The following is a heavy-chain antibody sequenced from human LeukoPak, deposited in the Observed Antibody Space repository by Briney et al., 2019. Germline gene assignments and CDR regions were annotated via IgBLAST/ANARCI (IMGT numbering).Heavy chain of an antibody. CDR3: ARGIGFLDPLGY. Sequence: ASVKVSCKASGYTFTSYYMHWVRQAPGQGLEWMGIINPSGGSTSYAQKFQGRVTMTRDMSTSTVYVELSSLRSEDTAVYYCARGIGFLDPLGYWGQGTLVTVSS. J-gene: IGHJ4*02. V-gene: IGHV1-46*01. D-gene: IGHD3/OR15-3a*01. CDR2: INPSGGST. CDR1: GYTFTSYY.